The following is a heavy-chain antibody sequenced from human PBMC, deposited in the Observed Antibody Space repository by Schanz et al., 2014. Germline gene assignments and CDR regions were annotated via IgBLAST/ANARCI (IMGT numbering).Heavy chain of an antibody. V-gene: IGHV1-69*09. CDR3: ARAGQDYSDSSGYATYYFGN. CDR2: INPILDIT. D-gene: IGHD3-22*01. J-gene: IGHJ4*02. CDR1: AYTFTGYS. Sequence: QVQLVQSGAEVKEPGASVKVSCKASAYTFTGYSMHWVRQAPGQGLEWMGRINPILDITNYAQKFQGRVTITADKSTSTAYMELSNLRSEDTAVYYCARAGQDYSDSSGYATYYFGNWGQGTLVTVSS.